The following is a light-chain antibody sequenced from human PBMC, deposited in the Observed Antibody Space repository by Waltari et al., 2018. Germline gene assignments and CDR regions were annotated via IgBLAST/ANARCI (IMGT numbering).Light chain of an antibody. CDR3: QVWDGSTDVV. Sequence: SYVLTQPPSVSVAPGQTARVTCGGNNIGSKSVHWYQQRPGQAPTLVLNDDSDRPSGIPDSISGSNSGDTATLTISRVEAGDEADYYCQVWDGSTDVVFGGGTKLSVL. J-gene: IGLJ2*01. CDR1: NIGSKS. V-gene: IGLV3-21*02. CDR2: DDS.